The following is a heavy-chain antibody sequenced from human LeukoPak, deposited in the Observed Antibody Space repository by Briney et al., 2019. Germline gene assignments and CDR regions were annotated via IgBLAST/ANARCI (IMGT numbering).Heavy chain of an antibody. D-gene: IGHD2-21*02. CDR2: IKQDGSEK. CDR3: ARDGNYCGGDCYPYYFDY. J-gene: IGHJ4*02. CDR1: GLTFSNYW. V-gene: IGHV3-7*03. Sequence: GGSLRLSCAASGLTFSNYWMDWVRQAPGKGLEWVANIKQDGSEKNYVDSVKGRFIISRDNAKNSLYLQMNTLRADDTAVYYCARDGNYCGGDCYPYYFDYWGQGTLVTVSS.